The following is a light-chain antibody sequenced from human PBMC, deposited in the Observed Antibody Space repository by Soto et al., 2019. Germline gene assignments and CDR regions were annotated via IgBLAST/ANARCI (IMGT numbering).Light chain of an antibody. Sequence: DIVMTQSPDSLAVSLGERATINCKSSQSVLYSSNNQNYLAWYQQKPGQPPKLLICWASTRESGVPDRFSGSGSGTDFTLTISSLQAEDVAVYYCQQHYSTPYTFGQGTKLEIK. CDR2: WAS. J-gene: IGKJ2*01. CDR1: QSVLYSSNNQNY. V-gene: IGKV4-1*01. CDR3: QQHYSTPYT.